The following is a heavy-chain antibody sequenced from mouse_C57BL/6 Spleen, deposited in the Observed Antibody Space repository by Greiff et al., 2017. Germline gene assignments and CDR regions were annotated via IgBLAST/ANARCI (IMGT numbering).Heavy chain of an antibody. CDR2: INPNNGGT. Sequence: EVQLQESGPELVKPGASVKIPCKASGYTFTDYNMDWVKQSHGKSLEWIGDINPNNGGTIYNQKFKGKATLTVDKSSSTAYMELRSLTSEDTAVYYCARAPYYGSSYFDYWGQGTTLTVSS. J-gene: IGHJ2*01. D-gene: IGHD1-1*01. CDR3: ARAPYYGSSYFDY. V-gene: IGHV1-18*01. CDR1: GYTFTDYN.